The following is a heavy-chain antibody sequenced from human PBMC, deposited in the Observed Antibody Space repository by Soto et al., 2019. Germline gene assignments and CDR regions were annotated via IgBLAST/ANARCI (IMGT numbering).Heavy chain of an antibody. CDR3: ARSRGYGSGSHPVAY. V-gene: IGHV4-34*01. CDR1: GGPFSGYY. D-gene: IGHD3-10*01. CDR2: INHSGST. J-gene: IGHJ4*02. Sequence: SETLSLTCAVYGGPFSGYYWSWIRQPPGKGLEWIGEINHSGSTNYNPSLKSRVTISVDTSKNQFSLKLSSVTAADTAVYYCARSRGYGSGSHPVAYWGQGTVVTVSA.